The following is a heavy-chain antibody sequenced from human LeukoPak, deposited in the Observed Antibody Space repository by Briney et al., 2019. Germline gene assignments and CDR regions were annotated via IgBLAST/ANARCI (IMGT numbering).Heavy chain of an antibody. D-gene: IGHD2-21*01. CDR3: ARDLCVGGTCYAIDY. CDR1: GGSISNYY. CDR2: IYHNGNT. V-gene: IGHV4-59*01. J-gene: IGHJ4*02. Sequence: SETLSLTCTVSGGSISNYYWGWIRQPPGKGLEWIGYIYHNGNTNYNPSLKSRVTISIYTSKSKFSLKLSSVTPADTAVYYCARDLCVGGTCYAIDYWGQGTLVTVSS.